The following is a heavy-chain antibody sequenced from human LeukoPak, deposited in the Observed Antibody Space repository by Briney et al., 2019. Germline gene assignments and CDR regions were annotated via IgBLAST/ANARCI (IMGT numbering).Heavy chain of an antibody. Sequence: GASVKVSCKASGYTLTSYDINWVRQATGQGLEWMGWMNPNSGRTGYAQNFQGRITITRNTSISTAYMELSSLRSEDTAVYYCARSPPLSGGWYGLPRPPNWFDPWGQGTLVTVSS. J-gene: IGHJ5*02. CDR2: MNPNSGRT. CDR3: ARSPPLSGGWYGLPRPPNWFDP. D-gene: IGHD6-19*01. V-gene: IGHV1-8*01. CDR1: GYTLTSYD.